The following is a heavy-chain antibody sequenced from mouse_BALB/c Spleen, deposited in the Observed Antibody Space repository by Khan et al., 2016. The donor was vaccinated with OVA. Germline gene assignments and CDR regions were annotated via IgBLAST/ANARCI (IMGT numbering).Heavy chain of an antibody. CDR2: ISSDGSYT. D-gene: IGHD1-1*01. CDR3: TRPAYYYGSEGFTY. Sequence: EVELVESGGDLVKPGGSLKLSCAASGFTFSTYGMSWVRQTPDKRLEWVATISSDGSYTYYPDSVTGRFTISRDNAKNTLYLQMSSLKSEYMTMTYCTRPAYYYGSEGFTYGGQGTLVTVST. V-gene: IGHV5-6*01. CDR1: GFTFSTYG. J-gene: IGHJ3*01.